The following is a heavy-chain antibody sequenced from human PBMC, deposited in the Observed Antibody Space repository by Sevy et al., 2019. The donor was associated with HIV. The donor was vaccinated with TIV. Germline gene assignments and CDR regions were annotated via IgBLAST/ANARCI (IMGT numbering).Heavy chain of an antibody. D-gene: IGHD6-13*01. CDR1: GFTFSNYG. CDR2: IRYDGSDK. J-gene: IGHJ4*02. Sequence: GGSLRLSCAASGFTFSNYGMHWVRQVPGKGLEWVTFIRYDGSDKYSAASVKGRFTISRDDSKNTFYLQMASLRPEDTAIYYCAKDLAGPGRRYFDYWGQGTLVTVSS. V-gene: IGHV3-30*02. CDR3: AKDLAGPGRRYFDY.